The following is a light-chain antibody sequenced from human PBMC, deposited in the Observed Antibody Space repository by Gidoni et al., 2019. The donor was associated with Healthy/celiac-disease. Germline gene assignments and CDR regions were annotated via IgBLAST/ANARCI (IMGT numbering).Light chain of an antibody. CDR1: QSVRSN. J-gene: IGKJ1*01. Sequence: IVLTQSPATLSVSPGERATLSCRASQSVRSNLAWYQQKPGQAPRLLIYGASTRATGIPARFSGSGSGREFTLTISSLQSEDFAVYYCQQYNNWPRTFGQXTKVEIK. CDR3: QQYNNWPRT. V-gene: IGKV3-15*01. CDR2: GAS.